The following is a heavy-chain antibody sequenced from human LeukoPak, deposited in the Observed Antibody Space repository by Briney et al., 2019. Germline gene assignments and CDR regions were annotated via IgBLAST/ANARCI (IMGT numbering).Heavy chain of an antibody. CDR1: GFTFSSYA. CDR3: AKDGRHSSGWYKDY. D-gene: IGHD6-19*01. J-gene: IGHJ4*02. CDR2: ISGSGGST. Sequence: PGGSLRLSCAASGFTFSSYAMSWVRQAPGKGLEWVSAISGSGGSTYYADSVKGRFTISRDNSKNTLYLQMNSLRAEDTAVYYCAKDGRHSSGWYKDYWGQGTLVTVSS. V-gene: IGHV3-23*01.